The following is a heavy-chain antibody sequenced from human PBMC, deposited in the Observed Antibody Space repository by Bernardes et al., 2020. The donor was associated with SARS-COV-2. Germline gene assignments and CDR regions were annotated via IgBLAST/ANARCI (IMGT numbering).Heavy chain of an antibody. CDR3: ARGASSGYRIDY. Sequence: VASLRLSCAASGFTFRSSWMHWVRQVPGRGLVWLSRINTDGSSANYADSVKGRFTITRDNAKNTLWLQMNSLRDEDTAIYYCARGASSGYRIDYWGPGLLVTVSS. J-gene: IGHJ4*02. V-gene: IGHV3-74*01. CDR2: INTDGSSA. D-gene: IGHD3-22*01. CDR1: GFTFRSSW.